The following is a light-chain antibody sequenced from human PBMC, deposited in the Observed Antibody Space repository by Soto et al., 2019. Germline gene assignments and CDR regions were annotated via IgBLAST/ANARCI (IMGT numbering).Light chain of an antibody. CDR2: DDN. J-gene: IGLJ1*01. CDR3: GTWDSSLSAG. CDR1: SSNIGNNF. V-gene: IGLV1-51*01. Sequence: QAVGTQPTAVSAAPGQTVTISCSGSSSNIGNNFVSWYQQLPGAAPKLLIFDDNKRPSGIPDRFSGSKSGTSATLGITGLQTGDEADYYCGTWDSSLSAGFGTGTKVTVL.